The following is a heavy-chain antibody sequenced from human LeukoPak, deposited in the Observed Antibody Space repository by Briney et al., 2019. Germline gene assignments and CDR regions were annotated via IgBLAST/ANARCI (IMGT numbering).Heavy chain of an antibody. CDR2: IYYSGST. Sequence: SETLSLTCTVSGGSISSRSYYWSWIRQPPGKGLEWIGNIYYSGSTYYNPSLKSRVTISVDTSKNQFSLKLSSVTAADTAVYYCARLGYGSGSYYNWFDPWGQGTLVTVSS. D-gene: IGHD3-10*01. V-gene: IGHV4-39*07. J-gene: IGHJ5*02. CDR3: ARLGYGSGSYYNWFDP. CDR1: GGSISSRSYY.